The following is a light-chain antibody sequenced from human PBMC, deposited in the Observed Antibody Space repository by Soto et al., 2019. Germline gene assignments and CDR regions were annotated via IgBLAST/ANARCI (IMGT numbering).Light chain of an antibody. Sequence: DIQMTQSPSSLSASVGDRVTITCRASQSISSYLNWYQQKPGKAPKFLIYAASSLQSGVPPRFSGSGSGTDFTLTISSLQPEDFATYYCQQSYNTPLTFGPGTKWISN. CDR2: AAS. CDR1: QSISSY. J-gene: IGKJ3*01. CDR3: QQSYNTPLT. V-gene: IGKV1-39*01.